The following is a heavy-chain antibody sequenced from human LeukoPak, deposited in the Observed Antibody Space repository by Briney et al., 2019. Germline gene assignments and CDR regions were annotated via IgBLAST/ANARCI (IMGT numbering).Heavy chain of an antibody. Sequence: HTGGSLRLSCAASGFTFSSYEMNWVRQAPGKGLEWVLYISSSGRTIFYADSVKGRFIVSRDNAKNSLYLQMNSLRAEDTAVYYCVRRYCSSTSCTLDSWGQGTLVTVSS. CDR3: VRRYCSSTSCTLDS. J-gene: IGHJ4*02. CDR2: ISSSGRTI. V-gene: IGHV3-48*03. CDR1: GFTFSSYE. D-gene: IGHD2-2*01.